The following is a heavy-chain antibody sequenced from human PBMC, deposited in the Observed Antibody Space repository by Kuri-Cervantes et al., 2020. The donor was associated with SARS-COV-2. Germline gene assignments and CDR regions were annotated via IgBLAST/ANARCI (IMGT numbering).Heavy chain of an antibody. CDR1: GFTCSDYY. D-gene: IGHD6-19*01. J-gene: IGHJ3*02. CDR3: ASFGSGWYDDAFDI. Sequence: GGSLRLSCAASGFTCSDYYMSWIRQAPGKGLEWVSYISSSSSYTNYADSVKGRFTISRDNAKNSLYLQMNSLRAEDTAVYYCASFGSGWYDDAFDIWGQGTMVTVSS. V-gene: IGHV3-11*03. CDR2: ISSSSSYT.